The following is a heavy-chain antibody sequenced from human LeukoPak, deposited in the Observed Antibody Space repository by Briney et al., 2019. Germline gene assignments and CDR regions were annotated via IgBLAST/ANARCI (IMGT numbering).Heavy chain of an antibody. V-gene: IGHV4-59*01. CDR2: IYYSGST. CDR1: GGSISSYY. J-gene: IGHJ4*02. CDR3: ARESRYYGSGGKGGEVDY. Sequence: SEALSLTCTVSGGSISSYYWSWIRQPPGKGLEWIGYIYYSGSTNYNPSLKSRVTISVDTSKNQFSLKLSSVTAADTAVYYCARESRYYGSGGKGGEVDYWGQGTLVTVSS. D-gene: IGHD3-10*01.